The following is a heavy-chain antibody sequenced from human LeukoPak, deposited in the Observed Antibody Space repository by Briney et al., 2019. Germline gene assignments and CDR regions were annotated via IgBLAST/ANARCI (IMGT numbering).Heavy chain of an antibody. CDR2: IRSKAFGGTT. V-gene: IGHV3-49*03. Sequence: GRSLRLSCTASGFTFGDYTMSWFRQAPGKGLEWVGFIRSKAFGGTTDCAASVKGRFTISRDDSESIAYLQMNSLKTEDTAVYYCTTNYGDLDYWGQGTLVTVSS. D-gene: IGHD4-17*01. CDR3: TTNYGDLDY. CDR1: GFTFGDYT. J-gene: IGHJ4*02.